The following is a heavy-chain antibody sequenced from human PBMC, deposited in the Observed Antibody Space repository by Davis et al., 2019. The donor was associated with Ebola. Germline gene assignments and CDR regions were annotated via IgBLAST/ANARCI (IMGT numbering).Heavy chain of an antibody. CDR2: IYHTGSP. J-gene: IGHJ5*02. CDR3: ARGSYPARGWLDP. Sequence: SETLSPTCPAPGDSIISGDYSWTWIRQPPGKGLEWIGHIYHTGSPAYSSSLTSRVSISLDWSKNQFSLMLRSATAADTAIYYCARGSYPARGWLDPWGQGTLVTVSS. V-gene: IGHV4-30-2*01. CDR1: GDSIISGDYS.